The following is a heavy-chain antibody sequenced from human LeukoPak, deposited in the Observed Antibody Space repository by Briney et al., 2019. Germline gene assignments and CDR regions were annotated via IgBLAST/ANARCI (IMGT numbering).Heavy chain of an antibody. CDR2: IWADGNNR. V-gene: IGHV3-33*03. CDR1: GFTFSSYG. CDR3: ATRAVGVNGMDV. Sequence: PGGSLRLSCAASGFTFSSYGMHWVRQAPGKGLEWVAVIWADGNNRYYADSVKGRFTISRDNSKNTLYLQMNSLRAEDTAVYYCATRAVGVNGMDVWGQGTTVIVSS. D-gene: IGHD2-21*01. J-gene: IGHJ6*02.